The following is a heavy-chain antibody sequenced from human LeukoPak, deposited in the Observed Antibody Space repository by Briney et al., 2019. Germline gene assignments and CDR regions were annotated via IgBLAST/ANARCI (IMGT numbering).Heavy chain of an antibody. CDR1: GFTFTSSA. Sequence: GASVKVSCKASGFTFTSSAMQWVRQARGQRLEWIGWIVVGSGNTNYAQKFQERVTITRDMSTSTAYMELSSLRSEDTAVYYCASRTTPPKLRYFDWLLPSLYYYYYMDVWGKGTTVTISS. V-gene: IGHV1-58*02. CDR3: ASRTTPPKLRYFDWLLPSLYYYYYMDV. D-gene: IGHD3-9*01. CDR2: IVVGSGNT. J-gene: IGHJ6*03.